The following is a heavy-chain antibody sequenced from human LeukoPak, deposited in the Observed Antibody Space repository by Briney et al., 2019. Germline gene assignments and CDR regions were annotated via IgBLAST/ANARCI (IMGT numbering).Heavy chain of an antibody. Sequence: GGSLRLSCAASGFTFSSYAMSWVRQAPGKGLEWVSAISGSGGSTYYADSVKGRFTISRDNSKNTLYLQMNSLRAEDTAVYYCAKESLAYCGGDCFTYYFDYWGQGTLVTVSS. D-gene: IGHD2-21*02. CDR2: ISGSGGST. CDR3: AKESLAYCGGDCFTYYFDY. V-gene: IGHV3-23*01. CDR1: GFTFSSYA. J-gene: IGHJ4*02.